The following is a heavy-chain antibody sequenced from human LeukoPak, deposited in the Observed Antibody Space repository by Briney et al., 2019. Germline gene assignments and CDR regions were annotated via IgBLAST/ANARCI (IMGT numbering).Heavy chain of an antibody. J-gene: IGHJ6*03. Sequence: TSETLSLTCTVSGGSISNYYWTWVRQPAGKGLEWIGRIYTSGSTNYNPSLKSRVTMSVDTSKNQFSLQLSSVTAADTAVYYCARLIVVVPAAKRNYYMDVWGKGTTVTVSS. CDR1: GGSISNYY. V-gene: IGHV4-4*07. D-gene: IGHD2-2*01. CDR2: IYTSGST. CDR3: ARLIVVVPAAKRNYYMDV.